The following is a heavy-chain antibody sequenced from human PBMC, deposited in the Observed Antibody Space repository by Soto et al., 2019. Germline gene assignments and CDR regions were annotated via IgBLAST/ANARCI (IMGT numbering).Heavy chain of an antibody. J-gene: IGHJ6*03. D-gene: IGHD6-6*01. Sequence: ASEQVSCKASGYTFTSSGINWVRQAPGQGLEWMGWISAYNGNTHYTQRLQGRVTMTTDTSTSTAYMELRGLRSDDTAVFYCARVRQRVGYFYYYMDVWGKGTTVTVSS. CDR2: ISAYNGNT. CDR1: GYTFTSSG. CDR3: ARVRQRVGYFYYYMDV. V-gene: IGHV1-18*01.